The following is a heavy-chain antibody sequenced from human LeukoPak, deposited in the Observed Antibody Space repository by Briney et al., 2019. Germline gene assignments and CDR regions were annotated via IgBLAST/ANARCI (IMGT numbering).Heavy chain of an antibody. Sequence: SETLSLTCTVSGGSISSYYWSWIRQPPGKGLEWIGYIYYSGSTNYNPSLKSRVTISVDTSKNRFSLKLSSVTAADTAVYYCARGGGLHPFDYWGQGTLVTVSS. J-gene: IGHJ4*02. V-gene: IGHV4-59*01. CDR2: IYYSGST. CDR3: ARGGGLHPFDY. CDR1: GGSISSYY. D-gene: IGHD2-15*01.